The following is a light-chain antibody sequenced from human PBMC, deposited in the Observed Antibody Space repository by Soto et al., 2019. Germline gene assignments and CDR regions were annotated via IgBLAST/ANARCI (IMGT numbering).Light chain of an antibody. V-gene: IGKV3-11*01. CDR3: QQRGNWPRT. Sequence: ESVLTHAPATLSLSPGERATLSCRASQSVSSYLAWYQQKLGQAPRLLIYDASKRATGIPARFSGSGSGTDFTLTISNLEPEDFAVYYCQQRGNWPRTFGQGTKVDIK. CDR2: DAS. J-gene: IGKJ1*01. CDR1: QSVSSY.